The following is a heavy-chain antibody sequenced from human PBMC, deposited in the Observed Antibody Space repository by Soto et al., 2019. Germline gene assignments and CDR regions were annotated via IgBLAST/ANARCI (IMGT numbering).Heavy chain of an antibody. D-gene: IGHD2-15*01. CDR1: GGSISSSSYY. CDR2: IYYSGST. CDR3: ARSHPANWFDP. V-gene: IGHV4-39*01. Sequence: QLQLQESGPGLVKPSETLSLTCTVSGGSISSSSYYWGWIRQPPGKGLEWIGSIYYSGSTYYNPSLKSRVTISVDTSKNQFSLKLSSVTAADTAVYYCARSHPANWFDPWGQGTLVTVSS. J-gene: IGHJ5*02.